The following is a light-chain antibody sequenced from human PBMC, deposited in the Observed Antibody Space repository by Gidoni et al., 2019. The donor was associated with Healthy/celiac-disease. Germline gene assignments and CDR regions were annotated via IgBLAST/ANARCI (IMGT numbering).Light chain of an antibody. V-gene: IGLV1-40*01. CDR2: GNS. CDR1: SSNIGAGYD. Sequence: QSVLTQPPSVSGAPGQRVTISCTGSSSNIGAGYDVHWYQQLPGPAPKLLIYGNSNRPSCVPDRFSGSKSGTSASLAITGLQAEDEADYYCQSYDSSLSGLYVFGTGTKVTVL. CDR3: QSYDSSLSGLYV. J-gene: IGLJ1*01.